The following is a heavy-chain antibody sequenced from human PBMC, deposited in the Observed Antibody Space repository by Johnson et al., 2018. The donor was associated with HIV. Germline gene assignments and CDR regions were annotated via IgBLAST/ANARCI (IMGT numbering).Heavy chain of an antibody. D-gene: IGHD3-22*01. CDR2: IYSGGST. CDR3: ARGKYDSSGYYPPSFAFDI. V-gene: IGHV3-53*02. Sequence: VQLVETGGGLIQPGGSLRLSCAASGFTVSSNYMSWVRQAPGKGLEWVSVIYSGGSTYYADSVKGRFTIYRDNSKNTLYLQMNSLRAEDTAVYYCARGKYDSSGYYPPSFAFDIWGQGTMVTVSS. J-gene: IGHJ3*02. CDR1: GFTVSSNY.